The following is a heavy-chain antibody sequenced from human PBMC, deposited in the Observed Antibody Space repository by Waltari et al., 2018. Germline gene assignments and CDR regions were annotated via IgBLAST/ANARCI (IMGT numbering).Heavy chain of an antibody. V-gene: IGHV4-59*01. J-gene: IGHJ4*02. D-gene: IGHD1-7*01. CDR1: GGSISNYY. CDR2: IYYSGST. CDR3: ARDGGNFPY. Sequence: QVQLQESGPGLVKPSETLSLTCTVCGGSISNYYWSWIRQPPGKGLEWIGYIYYSGSTNYNPSLKSRVTISVDTSKNQLSLKLSSVTAADTAVYYCARDGGNFPYWGQGTLVTVSS.